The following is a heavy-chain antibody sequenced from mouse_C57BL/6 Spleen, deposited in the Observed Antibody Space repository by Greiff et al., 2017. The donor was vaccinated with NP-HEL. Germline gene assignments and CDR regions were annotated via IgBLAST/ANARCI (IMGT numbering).Heavy chain of an antibody. J-gene: IGHJ3*01. Sequence: EVQRVESGGGLVKPGGSLKLSCAASGFTFSSYTMSWVRQTPEKRLEWVATISGGGGNTYYPDSVKGRFTISRDNAKNTLYLQMSSLRSEDTALYYCERQGYDYDEGAWFAYWGQGTLVTVSA. V-gene: IGHV5-9*01. CDR3: ERQGYDYDEGAWFAY. CDR1: GFTFSSYT. CDR2: ISGGGGNT. D-gene: IGHD2-4*01.